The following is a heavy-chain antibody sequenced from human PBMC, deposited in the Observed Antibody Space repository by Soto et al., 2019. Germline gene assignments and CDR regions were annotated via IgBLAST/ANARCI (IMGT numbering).Heavy chain of an antibody. D-gene: IGHD3-3*01. CDR3: AKDRVTVYGVVITFED. V-gene: IGHV3-23*01. CDR2: ISGSGYET. Sequence: EVQLLESGGGFVQPGGSLRLSCAASGLTFSGHAMSWVRQAPGKGLEWVSSISGSGYETYYADSVKGRVTISRDNSQNSLFLQMNSLRAEDSAVSYCAKDRVTVYGVVITFEDWGQGTLVTVSS. CDR1: GLTFSGHA. J-gene: IGHJ4*02.